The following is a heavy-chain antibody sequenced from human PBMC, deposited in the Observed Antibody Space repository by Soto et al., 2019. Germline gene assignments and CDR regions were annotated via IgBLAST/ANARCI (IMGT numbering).Heavy chain of an antibody. Sequence: QVQLVESGGGVVQPGRSLRLSCAASGFTFSYYAMHWVRQAPGKGLEWVAVISYDGSEKYYADSVKGRFTISRDNSKNTLGLQMNSLRADDTAVYYCANALGELSPESYDYWGQGTLITVSS. D-gene: IGHD3-16*02. J-gene: IGHJ4*02. CDR3: ANALGELSPESYDY. CDR2: ISYDGSEK. CDR1: GFTFSYYA. V-gene: IGHV3-30*18.